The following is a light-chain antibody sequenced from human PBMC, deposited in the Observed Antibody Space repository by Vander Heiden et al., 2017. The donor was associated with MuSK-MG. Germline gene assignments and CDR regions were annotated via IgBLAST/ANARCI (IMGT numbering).Light chain of an antibody. CDR2: WGS. CDR3: MQDLRPLT. CDR1: QSLLHSVGSHY. Sequence: DIVLTQSPLSLPVTPGEPASISCRSSQSLLHSVGSHYVDWFLQKPGQSLQLLIYWGSRRASGVPDRFSGSGSGTDFTLKISRVEAEDFGMYYCMQDLRPLTFGEGTKVEI. V-gene: IGKV2-28*01. J-gene: IGKJ2*01.